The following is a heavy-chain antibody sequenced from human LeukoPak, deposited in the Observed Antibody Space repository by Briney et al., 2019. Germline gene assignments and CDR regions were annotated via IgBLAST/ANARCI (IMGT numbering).Heavy chain of an antibody. J-gene: IGHJ5*01. CDR1: GFTFSSYE. CDR2: ISSSGSTI. V-gene: IGHV3-48*03. D-gene: IGHD3-10*01. CDR3: AKAATYFYGSVTYDWFES. Sequence: GGSLRLSCAASGFTFSSYEMNWVRQAPGKGLEWVSYISSSGSTIYYADSVKGRFTISRDNGKSTIYLQMNSLRVDDTAIYYCAKAATYFYGSVTYDWFESWGQGTLVTVSS.